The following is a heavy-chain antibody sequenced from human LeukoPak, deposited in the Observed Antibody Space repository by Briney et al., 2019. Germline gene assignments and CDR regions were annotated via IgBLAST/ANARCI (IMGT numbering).Heavy chain of an antibody. J-gene: IGHJ4*02. Sequence: PGGSLRLSCAASGFTFDDYAMHWVRQAPGKGLEWVSGISWNSGSIGYADSVKGRFTISRDNAKNSLYLQMNSLRAEDTALYYCAKDKVAAAGVDYWGQGTLVTVSS. CDR1: GFTFDDYA. V-gene: IGHV3-9*01. CDR2: ISWNSGSI. CDR3: AKDKVAAAGVDY. D-gene: IGHD6-13*01.